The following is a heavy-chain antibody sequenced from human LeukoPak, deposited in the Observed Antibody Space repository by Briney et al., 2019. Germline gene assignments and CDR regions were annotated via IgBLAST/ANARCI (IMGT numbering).Heavy chain of an antibody. V-gene: IGHV3-33*06. CDR1: GFIFSSYA. D-gene: IGHD6-13*01. Sequence: GGSLRLSCAASGFIFSSYAMNWVRQAPGKGLEWVAVIWHDESNKYYADSVKSRFTISRDNSKNTLYLQMNSLRAEDTAVYYCAKERAAAVEGYFDYWGQGTLVTVSS. J-gene: IGHJ4*02. CDR3: AKERAAAVEGYFDY. CDR2: IWHDESNK.